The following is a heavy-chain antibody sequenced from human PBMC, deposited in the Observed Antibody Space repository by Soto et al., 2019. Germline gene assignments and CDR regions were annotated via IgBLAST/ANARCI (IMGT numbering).Heavy chain of an antibody. CDR3: ARVQWEQLGSYYYYYYMDV. Sequence: SVKVSCKASGGTFSSYTISWVRQAPGQGLEWMGRIIPILGIANYAQKFQGRVTITADKSTSTAYMELSSPRSEDTAVYYCARVQWEQLGSYYYYYYMDVWGKGTTVTVSS. CDR2: IIPILGIA. D-gene: IGHD1-26*01. V-gene: IGHV1-69*02. CDR1: GGTFSSYT. J-gene: IGHJ6*03.